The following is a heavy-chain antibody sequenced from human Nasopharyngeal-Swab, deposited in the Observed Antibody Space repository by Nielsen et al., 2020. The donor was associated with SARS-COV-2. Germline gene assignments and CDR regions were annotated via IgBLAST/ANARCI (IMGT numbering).Heavy chain of an antibody. CDR3: ATPYGSGTYQTLSF. J-gene: IGHJ4*02. CDR2: IYYSGST. D-gene: IGHD3-10*01. Sequence: SETLSLTCTVSGGSISSSSYYWGWIRQPPGKGLEWIGGIYYSGSTYYSPSLKSRITISIDPSKNQFSLSLSSVTAADTAVYYCATPYGSGTYQTLSFWGQGTLVTVSS. V-gene: IGHV4-39*01. CDR1: GGSISSSSYY.